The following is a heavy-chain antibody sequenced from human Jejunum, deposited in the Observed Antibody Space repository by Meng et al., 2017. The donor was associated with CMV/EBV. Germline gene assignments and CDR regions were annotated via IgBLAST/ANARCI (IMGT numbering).Heavy chain of an antibody. CDR3: IRNEPGPDSSYSWFDP. CDR1: FPVSASA. V-gene: IGHV3-73*01. D-gene: IGHD6-19*01. Sequence: FPVSASAMSWVRQTSGEVLEWVGRSGNEAKYDAGACGPAVGGRFTSSRYDSKDTAYLEMNSLKTEDTAVYFCIRNEPGPDSSYSWFDPWGQGTLVTVSS. CDR2: SGNEAKYDAG. J-gene: IGHJ5*02.